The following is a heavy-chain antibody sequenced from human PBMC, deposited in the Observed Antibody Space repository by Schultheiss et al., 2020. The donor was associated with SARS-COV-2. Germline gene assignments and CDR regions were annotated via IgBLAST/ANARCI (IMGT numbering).Heavy chain of an antibody. Sequence: SETLSLTCAVYGGSFSGYYWSWIRQPPGKGLEWIGYIYNSGSTNYNPSLKSRVTISVDTSKNQFSLKLSSVTAADTAVYYCARDVYVWGKGTTVTVSS. CDR3: ARDVYV. CDR1: GGSFSGYY. CDR2: IYNSGST. V-gene: IGHV4-34*11. J-gene: IGHJ6*04.